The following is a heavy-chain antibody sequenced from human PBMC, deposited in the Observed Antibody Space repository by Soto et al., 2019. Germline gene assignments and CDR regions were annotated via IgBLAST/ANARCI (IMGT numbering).Heavy chain of an antibody. CDR1: GHTFTSYG. CDR3: ARGNEVTIFGVVDY. V-gene: IGHV1-18*04. J-gene: IGHJ4*02. CDR2: ISAYNGNT. D-gene: IGHD3-3*01. Sequence: ASVKVSCKASGHTFTSYGISWVRQAPGQGLEWMGWISAYNGNTNYAQKLQGRVTMTTDTSTSTAYMELRSLRSDDTAVYYCARGNEVTIFGVVDYWGQGTLVTVSS.